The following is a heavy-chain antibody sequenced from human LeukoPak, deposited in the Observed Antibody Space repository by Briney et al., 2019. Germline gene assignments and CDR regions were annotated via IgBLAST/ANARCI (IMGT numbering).Heavy chain of an antibody. CDR2: IYSGGST. CDR1: QSIVSSRY. J-gene: IGHJ4*02. V-gene: IGHV3-53*01. Sequence: GGSLRLSCAASQSIVSSRYMSWVRQAPGKGLEWVSVIYSGGSTYYADSVKGRFTISRNNSKSTLYIQMNSLRAEDTAVYYCARAKPKNMVRGLIMRRESRYYFDYWSQGTLVTVSS. CDR3: ARAKPKNMVRGLIMRRESRYYFDY. D-gene: IGHD3-10*01.